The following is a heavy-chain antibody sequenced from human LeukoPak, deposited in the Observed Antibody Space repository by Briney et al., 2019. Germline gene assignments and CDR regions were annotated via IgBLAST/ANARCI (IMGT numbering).Heavy chain of an antibody. CDR1: GYTFTSYY. V-gene: IGHV1-46*01. CDR3: ARVAEATNWFDP. J-gene: IGHJ5*02. Sequence: ASVKVSCKASGYTFTSYYMHWVRQAPGQGLEWMGINNPSGGSTSYAQKFQGRVTMTRDTSTSTVYMELSSLRSEDTAVYYCARVAEATNWFDPWGQGTLVTVSS. CDR2: NNPSGGST.